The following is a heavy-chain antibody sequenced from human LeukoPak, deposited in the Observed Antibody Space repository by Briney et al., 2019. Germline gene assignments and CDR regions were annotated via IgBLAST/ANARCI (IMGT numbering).Heavy chain of an antibody. Sequence: SETLSLTCAVYGGSFSGYYWSWIRQPPGKGLEWIGEINHSGCTNYNPSLKSRVTISVDTPKNQFSLKLSSVTAADTAVYYCARGSGYYGSGSLWFDPWGQGTLVTVSS. V-gene: IGHV4-34*01. D-gene: IGHD3-10*01. CDR3: ARGSGYYGSGSLWFDP. J-gene: IGHJ5*02. CDR1: GGSFSGYY. CDR2: INHSGCT.